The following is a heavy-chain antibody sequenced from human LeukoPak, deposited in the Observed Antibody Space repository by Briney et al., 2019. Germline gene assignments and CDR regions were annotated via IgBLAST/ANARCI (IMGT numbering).Heavy chain of an antibody. D-gene: IGHD5-12*01. Sequence: HSGGSLRLSCAASGFTFDDYGMSWVRQAPGKGLVWVSRINSDGSSTSYADSVKGRFTISRDNSKNTLFLQMNSLRTEDTAVYYCANYDRGYSTYWGQGTLVTVSS. J-gene: IGHJ4*02. V-gene: IGHV3-74*01. CDR1: GFTFDDYG. CDR2: INSDGSST. CDR3: ANYDRGYSTY.